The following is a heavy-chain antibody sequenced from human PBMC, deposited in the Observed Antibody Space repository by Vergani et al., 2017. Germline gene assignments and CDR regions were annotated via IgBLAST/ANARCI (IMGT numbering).Heavy chain of an antibody. CDR1: GYTFTDHY. V-gene: IGHV1-69-2*01. Sequence: EVQLVQSGAEVKKPGATMKISCKVSGYTFTDHYMHWVKQAPGKGLEWMGLVDPEDGETIYAEKFKSRVTIAADTSTDTAHVELSSLRSEDTAVYYCATPQTVTTGGMEVWGQGTAVIVSS. D-gene: IGHD4-17*01. CDR2: VDPEDGET. J-gene: IGHJ6*02. CDR3: ATPQTVTTGGMEV.